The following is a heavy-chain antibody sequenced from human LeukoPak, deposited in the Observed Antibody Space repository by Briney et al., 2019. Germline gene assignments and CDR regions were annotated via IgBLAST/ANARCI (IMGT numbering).Heavy chain of an antibody. D-gene: IGHD6-6*01. Sequence: GGSLRLSCAASGFTFRSYGMHWVRQAPGKGLEWVAVISYDGSNKYYADSVKGRFTISRDNSKNTLYLQMNSLRGEDTAVYYCAKAADPYSSSPDDAFDIWGQGTMVTVSS. V-gene: IGHV3-30*18. CDR2: ISYDGSNK. CDR1: GFTFRSYG. J-gene: IGHJ3*02. CDR3: AKAADPYSSSPDDAFDI.